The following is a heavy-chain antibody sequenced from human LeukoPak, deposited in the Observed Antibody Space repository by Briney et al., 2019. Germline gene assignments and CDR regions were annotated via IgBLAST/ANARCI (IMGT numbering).Heavy chain of an antibody. V-gene: IGHV4-34*01. CDR3: VKGQLGLNY. J-gene: IGHJ4*02. D-gene: IGHD6-6*01. CDR1: GGSFSGYY. CDR2: INHSGST. Sequence: SSETLSLTCAVYGGSFSGYYWSWIRQPPGKGLEWIGEINHSGSTNYNPSLKSRVTISVDTSKNQFSLKLSSVTAADTAVYYCVKGQLGLNYWGQGTLVTASS.